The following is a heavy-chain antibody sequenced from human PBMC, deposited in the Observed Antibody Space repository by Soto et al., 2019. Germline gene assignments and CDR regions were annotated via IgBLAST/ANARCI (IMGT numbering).Heavy chain of an antibody. CDR2: ISYDGSNK. J-gene: IGHJ6*02. Sequence: PGGSLRLSCAASGFTFSSYAMHWVRQAPGKGLEWVAVISYDGSNKYYADSVKGRFTISRDNSKNTLYLQMNSLRAEDTAVYYCARETMVRGVIMNYYYYGMDVWGQGTTVTVSS. V-gene: IGHV3-30-3*01. CDR1: GFTFSSYA. CDR3: ARETMVRGVIMNYYYYGMDV. D-gene: IGHD3-10*01.